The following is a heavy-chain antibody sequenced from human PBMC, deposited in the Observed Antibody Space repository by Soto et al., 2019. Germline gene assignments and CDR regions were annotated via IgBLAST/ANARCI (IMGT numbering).Heavy chain of an antibody. J-gene: IGHJ5*02. CDR3: ARGDSNSYSSDWFDP. CDR1: GGYLCRARYS. D-gene: IGHD3-22*01. CDR2: IYDYGTT. V-gene: IGHV4-30-2*01. Sequence: TLSITCAVPGGYLCRARYSRSRFRQPPGKGLEWIGFIYDYGTTFYNPALKSRVTISIDKSKNQFSLEMKSVTAADTAVYYCARGDSNSYSSDWFDPWGHGTLVTVSS.